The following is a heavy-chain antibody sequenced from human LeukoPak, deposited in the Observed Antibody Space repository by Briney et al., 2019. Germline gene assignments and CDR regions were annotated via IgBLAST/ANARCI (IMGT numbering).Heavy chain of an antibody. CDR1: GFTFSSYE. CDR3: ARSVQPFYYYYMDV. V-gene: IGHV3-48*03. CDR2: ISSSGSTI. J-gene: IGHJ6*03. Sequence: GGSLRLSCAASGFTFSSYEMNWVRQAPGKGLEWVSYISSSGSTIYYADSVKGRFTISRDNAKNSLYLQMNSLRAEDTAVYYCARSVQPFYYYYMDVWGKGTTVTVSS. D-gene: IGHD4-17*01.